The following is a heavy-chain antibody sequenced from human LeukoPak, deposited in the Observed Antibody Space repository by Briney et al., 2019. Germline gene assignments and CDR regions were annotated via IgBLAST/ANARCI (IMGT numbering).Heavy chain of an antibody. J-gene: IGHJ5*02. V-gene: IGHV4-34*01. CDR3: ARVRAAAGNNWFDP. CDR1: GGSFSGYY. Sequence: SETLSLTCAVYGGSFSGYYWSWIRQPPGKGLEWIGEINHSGSTNYNPSLKSRVTISVDTSKNQFSLKLSSVTAADTAVYYCARVRAAAGNNWFDPWGQGTLVTVSS. CDR2: INHSGST. D-gene: IGHD6-13*01.